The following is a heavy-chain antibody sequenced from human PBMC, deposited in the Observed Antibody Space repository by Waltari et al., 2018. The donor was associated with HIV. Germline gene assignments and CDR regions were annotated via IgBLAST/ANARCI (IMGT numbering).Heavy chain of an antibody. Sequence: QVQLQQWGTGLLMPSETLSLTCAVYGGSFTAYYWTWIRQSPGNGLEWIGEIDHSGSTNYNPSVKSRVTISGDASKNQFSLKFTSVTAADTCLYYCARGPHTSIFGVVKYFQPWGQGTLVIVSS. CDR2: IDHSGST. CDR1: GGSFTAYY. V-gene: IGHV4-34*02. CDR3: ARGPHTSIFGVVKYFQP. D-gene: IGHD3-3*01. J-gene: IGHJ1*01.